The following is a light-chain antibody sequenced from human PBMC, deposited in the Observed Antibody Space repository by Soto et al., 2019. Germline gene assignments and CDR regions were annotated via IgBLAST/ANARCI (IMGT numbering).Light chain of an antibody. CDR3: QQYDSSPWT. V-gene: IGKV3-20*01. CDR2: RAS. CDR1: PSVSRSF. Sequence: EIVWTQSPGTLSLSPGERATLACRASPSVSRSFLAWYQQKPCQALRLLIYRASRRATGIPDRFSGSGSGTDFTLTISRLEPEDFAVYYCQQYDSSPWTFGQGTKVEIK. J-gene: IGKJ1*01.